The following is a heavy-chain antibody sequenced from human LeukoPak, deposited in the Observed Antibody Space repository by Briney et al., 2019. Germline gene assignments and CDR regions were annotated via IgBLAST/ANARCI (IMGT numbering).Heavy chain of an antibody. Sequence: AGGSLRLSCAASGFTFSSYSMNWVRQAPGKGLEWVSSVSSSSSYIYYADSVKGRFTISRDNAKNSLYLQMNSLRAEDTAVYYCARDRHCSGGSCYGYWGQGTLVTVSS. D-gene: IGHD2-15*01. CDR2: VSSSSSYI. J-gene: IGHJ4*02. CDR3: ARDRHCSGGSCYGY. V-gene: IGHV3-21*01. CDR1: GFTFSSYS.